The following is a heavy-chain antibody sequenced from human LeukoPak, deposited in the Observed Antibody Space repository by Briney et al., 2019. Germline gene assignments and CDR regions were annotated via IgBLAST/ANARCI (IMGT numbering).Heavy chain of an antibody. CDR1: GFPFSNAW. CDR3: TTNDAFDI. Sequence: PGGSLRLSCAASGFPFSNAWMSWVRQAPGKGLEWVGRIKRKGGTADYAPPVQSRFTISRDYSKNTLYLQMSSLKTEDTAVYYCTTNDAFDIWGQGTMVTVSS. J-gene: IGHJ3*02. V-gene: IGHV3-15*01. CDR2: IKRKGGTA.